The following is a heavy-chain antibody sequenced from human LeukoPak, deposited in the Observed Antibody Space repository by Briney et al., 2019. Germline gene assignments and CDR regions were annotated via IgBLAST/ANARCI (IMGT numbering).Heavy chain of an antibody. V-gene: IGHV3-21*01. CDR3: ARGPSGYHNT. Sequence: GGSLRLSCAASGFTFSSYNMNWVRQAPGKGLEWVSSITSGSSYRFYADSVKGRFTISRDNAKNSLYLQMNSLRAEDTAVYYCARGPSGYHNTGGQGTLVTVSS. D-gene: IGHD5-12*01. CDR1: GFTFSSYN. CDR2: ITSGSSYR. J-gene: IGHJ4*02.